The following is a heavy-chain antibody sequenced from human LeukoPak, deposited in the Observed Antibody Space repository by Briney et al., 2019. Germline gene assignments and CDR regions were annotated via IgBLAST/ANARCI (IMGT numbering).Heavy chain of an antibody. J-gene: IGHJ6*04. Sequence: PGGSLRLSCAASGFTFSSYAMSWVRQAPGKGLEWVSAISGSGGSTYYADSVKGRFIISRDNARNSLYLQMNSLRVEDTAVYFCAGGNSMDVWGKGTAVTVSS. CDR3: AGGNSMDV. V-gene: IGHV3-23*01. CDR2: ISGSGGST. CDR1: GFTFSSYA. D-gene: IGHD1/OR15-1a*01.